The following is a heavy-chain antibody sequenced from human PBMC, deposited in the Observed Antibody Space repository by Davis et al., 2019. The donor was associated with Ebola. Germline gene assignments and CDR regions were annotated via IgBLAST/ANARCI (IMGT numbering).Heavy chain of an antibody. J-gene: IGHJ5*02. Sequence: AASVKVSCKASVYTFTGYYMHWVRQAPGQGLEWMGWINPNSGGTNYAQKFQGWVTMTRDTSISTAYMELSRLRSDDTAVYYCARGGYCSGGSCYRWFDPWGQGTLVTVSS. D-gene: IGHD2-15*01. V-gene: IGHV1-2*04. CDR3: ARGGYCSGGSCYRWFDP. CDR1: VYTFTGYY. CDR2: INPNSGGT.